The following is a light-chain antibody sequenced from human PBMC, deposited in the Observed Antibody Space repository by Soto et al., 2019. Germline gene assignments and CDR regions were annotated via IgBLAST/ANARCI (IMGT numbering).Light chain of an antibody. CDR2: LAS. Sequence: DIAMTQSPLSLPVTPGEPASISCRSSQSLLHSDGYNYLDWYLQKPGQSPQVLIYLASNRASGVPDRFSGSGSGTDFTLKISRVEAEDVGVYYCMQSLQARTFGQGTKVEIK. J-gene: IGKJ1*01. CDR1: QSLLHSDGYNY. CDR3: MQSLQART. V-gene: IGKV2-28*01.